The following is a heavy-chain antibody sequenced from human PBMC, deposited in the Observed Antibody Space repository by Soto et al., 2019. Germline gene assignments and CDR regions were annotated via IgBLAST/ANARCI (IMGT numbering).Heavy chain of an antibody. CDR2: IYYSGST. CDR3: ARDVNIYDSSGYYVGRGFDY. Sequence: SETLSLTCTVSGGSISSGDYYWSWIRQPPGKGLEWIGYIYYSGSTYYNPSLKSRVTISVDTSKNQFSLKLSSVTAADTAVYYCARDVNIYDSSGYYVGRGFDYWGQGTLVPVST. J-gene: IGHJ4*02. CDR1: GGSISSGDYY. V-gene: IGHV4-30-4*01. D-gene: IGHD3-22*01.